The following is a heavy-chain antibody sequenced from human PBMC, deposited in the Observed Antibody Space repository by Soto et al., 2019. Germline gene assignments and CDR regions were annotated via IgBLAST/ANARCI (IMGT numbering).Heavy chain of an antibody. Sequence: QLQLQESGSGLVKPSQTLSLTCAVSGGSISSGGYSWSWIRQPPGKGLEWIGYIYHSGSTYYNPSLKSRVTISVDRSKNQFSLKLSSVTAAETAVYYCARAGGLRAVAADYWGQGTMVTVSS. CDR1: GGSISSGGYS. CDR3: ARAGGLRAVAADY. J-gene: IGHJ4*02. D-gene: IGHD6-19*01. V-gene: IGHV4-30-2*01. CDR2: IYHSGST.